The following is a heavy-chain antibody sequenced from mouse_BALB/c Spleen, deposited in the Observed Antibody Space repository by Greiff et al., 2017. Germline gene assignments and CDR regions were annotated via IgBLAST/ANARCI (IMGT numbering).Heavy chain of an antibody. D-gene: IGHD1-1*01. CDR1: GYAFSSYW. J-gene: IGHJ3*01. CDR2: IYPGDGDT. V-gene: IGHV1-80*01. CDR3: ARSYWNLGPLAY. Sequence: QVQLQQSGAELVRPGSSVKISCKASGYAFSSYWMNWVKQRPGQGLEWIGQIYPGDGDTNYNGKFKGKATLTADKSSSTAYMQLSSLTSEDSAVYFCARSYWNLGPLAYWGQGTLVTVSA.